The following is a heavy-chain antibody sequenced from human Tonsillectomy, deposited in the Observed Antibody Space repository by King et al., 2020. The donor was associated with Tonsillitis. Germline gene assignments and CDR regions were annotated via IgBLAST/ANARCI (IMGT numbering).Heavy chain of an antibody. Sequence: PLQESGPGLVKPSQTLSLTCTVSGGSISSGSYYWSWIRQPAGKGLEWIGRIYTSGSTNYNPSLKSRVTISVDTSKNQFSLKLSSVTAADTAVYYCARGYYDSSGYYSVDYWGQGTLVTVSS. CDR2: IYTSGST. CDR3: ARGYYDSSGYYSVDY. V-gene: IGHV4-61*02. J-gene: IGHJ4*02. CDR1: GGSISSGSYY. D-gene: IGHD3-22*01.